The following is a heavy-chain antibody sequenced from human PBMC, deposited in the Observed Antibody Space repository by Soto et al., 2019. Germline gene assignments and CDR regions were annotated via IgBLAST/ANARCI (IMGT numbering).Heavy chain of an antibody. V-gene: IGHV1-69*01. J-gene: IGHJ6*02. CDR2: IIPIFGTA. D-gene: IGHD4-17*01. CDR3: ARAGGVTTVTTSLGYYGMDV. CDR1: GGTFSSYA. Sequence: QVQLVQSGAEVKKPGSSVKVSCKASGGTFSSYAISWVRQAPGQGLEWMGGIIPIFGTANYAQKFQGRVTITADESTRTAYMELSSLRSEDTAVYYCARAGGVTTVTTSLGYYGMDVWGQGTTVTVSS.